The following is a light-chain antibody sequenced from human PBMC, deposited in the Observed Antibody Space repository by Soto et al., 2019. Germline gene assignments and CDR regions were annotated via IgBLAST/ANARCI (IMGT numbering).Light chain of an antibody. CDR2: GAS. CDR1: QSVSSSF. CDR3: QQYDPSPPMYT. Sequence: EIVLTQSPGTLSLSPGQRATLSCRASQSVSSSFLAWYQHKPGQAPRLLIHGASYRTSGIPDRFSGSGSGTYFTLTITSLEPEDFAVYYCQQYDPSPPMYTFGQGTKVEI. V-gene: IGKV3-20*01. J-gene: IGKJ2*01.